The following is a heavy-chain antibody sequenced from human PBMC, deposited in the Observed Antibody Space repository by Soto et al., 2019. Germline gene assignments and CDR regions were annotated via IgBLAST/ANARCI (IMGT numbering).Heavy chain of an antibody. CDR2: IYYSGST. CDR3: ARGLVADYYYYGMDV. J-gene: IGHJ6*02. D-gene: IGHD2-15*01. CDR1: GGSISNYY. Sequence: PSETLSLTCTVSGGSISNYYWSWIRQPPGKGLEWIGYIYYSGSTNYNPSLKSRVTISVDTSKNQFSLKLSSVTAADTVVYYCARGLVADYYYYGMDVWGQGTTVTVSS. V-gene: IGHV4-59*01.